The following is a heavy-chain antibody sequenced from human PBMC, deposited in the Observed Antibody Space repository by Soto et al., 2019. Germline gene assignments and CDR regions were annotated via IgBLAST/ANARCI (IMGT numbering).Heavy chain of an antibody. CDR1: GGSISSSSYY. CDR3: ARFNYYDSRGYY. V-gene: IGHV4-39*01. CDR2: IYYSGST. Sequence: SETLSLTCTVSGGSISSSSYYWGWIRQPPGKGLEWIGSIYYSGSTYYNPSLKSRVTISVDTSKNQFSLKLSSVTAADTAVYYCARFNYYDSRGYYWGQGTLVTVSS. D-gene: IGHD3-22*01. J-gene: IGHJ4*02.